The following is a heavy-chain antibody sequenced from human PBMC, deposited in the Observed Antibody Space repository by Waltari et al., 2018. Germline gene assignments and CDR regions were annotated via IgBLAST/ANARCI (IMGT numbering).Heavy chain of an antibody. J-gene: IGHJ3*02. D-gene: IGHD3-3*01. V-gene: IGHV4-34*01. Sequence: QVQLQQWGAGLLKPSETLSLTCAVYGGSFSGYYWSWIRQPPGKGLEWIGEINHSGSTNYNPSLKSRVTISVDTSKNQFSLKLSSVTAADTAVYYCARTSCCPWSVSGARVPDAFDIWGQGTMVTVSS. CDR3: ARTSCCPWSVSGARVPDAFDI. CDR1: GGSFSGYY. CDR2: INHSGST.